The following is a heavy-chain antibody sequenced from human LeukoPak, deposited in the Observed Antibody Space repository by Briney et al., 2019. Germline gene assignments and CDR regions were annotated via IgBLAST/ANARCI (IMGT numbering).Heavy chain of an antibody. CDR2: ISYDGSNK. CDR3: ARDGFSSSWYAELGSFDY. CDR1: GFTFSSYA. J-gene: IGHJ4*02. Sequence: PGGSLRLSCAASGFTFSSYAMHWVRQAPGKGLEWVAVISYDGSNKYYADSVKGRFTISRDNSKNTLYLQMNSLRAEDTAVYYCARDGFSSSWYAELGSFDYWGQGTLVTVSS. V-gene: IGHV3-30-3*01. D-gene: IGHD6-13*01.